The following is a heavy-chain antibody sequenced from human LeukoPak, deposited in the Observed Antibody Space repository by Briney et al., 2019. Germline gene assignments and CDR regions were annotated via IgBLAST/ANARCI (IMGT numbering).Heavy chain of an antibody. D-gene: IGHD3-9*01. CDR2: ISWNSGSI. Sequence: RPGGSLRLSCAASGFTFDDYAMHWVRQAPGKGLEWVSGISWNSGSIGYADSVKGRFTISRDDAKNSLYLQMNSLRAEDTALYYCAKDMHDILTGPFDYWGQGTLVTVSS. CDR1: GFTFDDYA. J-gene: IGHJ4*02. V-gene: IGHV3-9*01. CDR3: AKDMHDILTGPFDY.